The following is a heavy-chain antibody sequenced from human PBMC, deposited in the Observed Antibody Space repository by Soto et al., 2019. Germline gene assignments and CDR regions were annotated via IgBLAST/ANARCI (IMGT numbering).Heavy chain of an antibody. D-gene: IGHD3-9*01. J-gene: IGHJ4*02. Sequence: PSETLSLTCTVSGGCISSGGDYWSWIRQHPGKGLEWIGYIYYSGSTYYNPSLKSRVTISVDTSKNQFSLKLSSVTAADTAVYYCATTGYTISSTVLKYWGQGTLVTVSS. CDR2: IYYSGST. V-gene: IGHV4-31*03. CDR3: ATTGYTISSTVLKY. CDR1: GGCISSGGDY.